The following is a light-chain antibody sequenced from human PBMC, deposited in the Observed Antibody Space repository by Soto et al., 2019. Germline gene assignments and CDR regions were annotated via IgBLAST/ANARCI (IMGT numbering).Light chain of an antibody. CDR1: QSVSSSY. CDR2: GAS. V-gene: IGKV3-20*01. Sequence: EIVLTQSPGTLSLSPGERATLSCRASQSVSSSYLAWYQQKPGQAPRLLIYGASSWATGIPDRFSGSGSGTDFTLIISRLEPEDFAVYYCQQYGGSPRLTFGGGTKVEI. J-gene: IGKJ4*01. CDR3: QQYGGSPRLT.